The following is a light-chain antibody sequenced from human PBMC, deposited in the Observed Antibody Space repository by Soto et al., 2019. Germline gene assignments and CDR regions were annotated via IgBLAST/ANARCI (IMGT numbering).Light chain of an antibody. CDR2: DAS. CDR1: QSVSSSS. V-gene: IGKV3-20*01. Sequence: EIVLTQSPGTLSLSPGERATLSCWASQSVSSSSLAWYQHKPGQAPRLLIYDASSRATGIPDRFSGSGSGTDFTLTISRLEPEDFAVYYCQQYGNSPLTFGPGTKVDIK. J-gene: IGKJ3*01. CDR3: QQYGNSPLT.